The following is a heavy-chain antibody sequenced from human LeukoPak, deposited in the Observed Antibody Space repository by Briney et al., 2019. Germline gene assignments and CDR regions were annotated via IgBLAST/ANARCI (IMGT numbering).Heavy chain of an antibody. V-gene: IGHV3-30*03. CDR2: ISYDGSNK. CDR3: ASPPDSSSGNYFDY. Sequence: PGRSLRLSCAASGFTFSSYGMHWVRQAPGKGLERVAVISYDGSNKYYADSVKGRFTIYRDNSKNTLYLQMNSLRAEDTAVYYCASPPDSSSGNYFDYWGQGTLVTVSS. CDR1: GFTFSSYG. J-gene: IGHJ4*02. D-gene: IGHD6-6*01.